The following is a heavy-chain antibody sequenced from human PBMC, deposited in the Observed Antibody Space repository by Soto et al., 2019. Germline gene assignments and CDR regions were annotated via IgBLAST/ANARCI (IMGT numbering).Heavy chain of an antibody. V-gene: IGHV4-39*01. Sequence: QLQLQESGPGLVKPSETLSLTCSVSGGSIFSSDYYWGWIRQAPGKGLEWIGSISYSGSTLHNPSIRSRVNISVDTPKSQFSLKLSSVTATDTAVYYCTRLVVVATSGYVGFDHWGQGTLVTVSS. CDR2: ISYSGST. D-gene: IGHD2-15*01. J-gene: IGHJ4*02. CDR1: GGSIFSSDYY. CDR3: TRLVVVATSGYVGFDH.